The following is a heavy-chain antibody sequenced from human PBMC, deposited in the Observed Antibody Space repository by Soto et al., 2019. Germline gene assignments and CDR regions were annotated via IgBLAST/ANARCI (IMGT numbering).Heavy chain of an antibody. Sequence: ASVKVSCKASGYTFTGYYMHWVRQAPGQGLEWMGWINPNSGGTNYAQKFQGWVTMTRDTSISTAYMELSRLRSDDTAVYYCARAPVGTRYDTNSLFDPWGQGTMVTV. CDR2: INPNSGGT. CDR1: GYTFTGYY. J-gene: IGHJ5*02. V-gene: IGHV1-2*04. D-gene: IGHD3-9*01. CDR3: ARAPVGTRYDTNSLFDP.